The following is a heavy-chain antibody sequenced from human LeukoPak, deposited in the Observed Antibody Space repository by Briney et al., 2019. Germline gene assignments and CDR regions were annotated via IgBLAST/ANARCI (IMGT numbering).Heavy chain of an antibody. D-gene: IGHD3-22*01. CDR3: ARGAFPYYYDSSGYQIWFDP. Sequence: GASVKVSCKASGYTFTGYYMHWVRQAPGQGLEWMGWMNPNSGNTGYAQKFQGRVTMTRNTSISTAYMELSSLRSEDTAVYYCARGAFPYYYDSSGYQIWFDPWGQGTLVTVSS. CDR2: MNPNSGNT. CDR1: GYTFTGYY. J-gene: IGHJ5*02. V-gene: IGHV1-8*02.